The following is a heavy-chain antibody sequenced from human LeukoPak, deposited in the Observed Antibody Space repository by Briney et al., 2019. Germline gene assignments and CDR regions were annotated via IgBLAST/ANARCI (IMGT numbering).Heavy chain of an antibody. J-gene: IGHJ3*02. CDR3: AGSAGGNSAAFDI. CDR2: ISSSSSSYI. D-gene: IGHD4-23*01. Sequence: PGGSLRLSCAASGFTFSSYSMNWVRQAPGKGLEWVSSISSSSSSYIYYADSVKGRFTISRDNAKNSLYLQMNSLRAEDTAVYYCAGSAGGNSAAFDIWGQGTMVTVSS. V-gene: IGHV3-21*01. CDR1: GFTFSSYS.